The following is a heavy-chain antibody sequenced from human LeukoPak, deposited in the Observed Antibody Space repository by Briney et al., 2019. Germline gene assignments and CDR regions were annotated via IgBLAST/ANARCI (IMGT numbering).Heavy chain of an antibody. J-gene: IGHJ6*03. V-gene: IGHV3-7*01. D-gene: IGHD6-13*01. CDR3: ARDVSSSWYAAYYYYMDV. Sequence: GGSLRLSCAASGFIFSRAWMSWVRQAPGKGLEWVANIKQDGSEKYYVDSVKGRFTISRDNAKNSLYLQMNSLRAEDTAVYYCARDVSSSWYAAYYYYMDVWGKGTTVTVSS. CDR1: GFIFSRAW. CDR2: IKQDGSEK.